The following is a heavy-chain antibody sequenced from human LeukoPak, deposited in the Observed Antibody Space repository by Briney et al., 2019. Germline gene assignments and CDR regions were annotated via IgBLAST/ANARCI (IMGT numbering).Heavy chain of an antibody. CDR1: GFTFSSYG. V-gene: IGHV3-30*02. Sequence: GGSLRLSCAASGFTFSSYGMHWVRQAPGKGLEWVAFIRYDGSNKYYEDSVKGRFTISRDNSNNTLYLQMNSLAAEDTAVYYCAKDPTRTLWLRSEETFDYWGQGTLVTVSS. CDR3: AKDPTRTLWLRSEETFDY. J-gene: IGHJ4*02. CDR2: IRYDGSNK. D-gene: IGHD2/OR15-2a*01.